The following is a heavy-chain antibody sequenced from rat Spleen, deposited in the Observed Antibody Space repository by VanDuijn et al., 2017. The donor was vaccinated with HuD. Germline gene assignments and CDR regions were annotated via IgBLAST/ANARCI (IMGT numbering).Heavy chain of an antibody. CDR2: ISNGGGNT. J-gene: IGHJ4*01. D-gene: IGHD1-12*03. Sequence: EVQLVESDGGLVQPGRSLKLSCAASGFTFSDYYMAWVRQAPTKGLEWVASISNGGGNTYYRDSVKGRFTISRDNTKSTLYLEMDSLRSEDTATYYCTRVDGYYRTMDAWGQGTSVTVSS. CDR1: GFTFSDYY. V-gene: IGHV5-25*01. CDR3: TRVDGYYRTMDA.